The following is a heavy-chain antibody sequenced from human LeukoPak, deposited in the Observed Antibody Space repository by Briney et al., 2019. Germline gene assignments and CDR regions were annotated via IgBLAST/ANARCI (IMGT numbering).Heavy chain of an antibody. CDR2: ISSSGSTI. J-gene: IGHJ4*02. Sequence: SGGSLRLSCAASGFTFSSYEMNWVRQAPGKGLEWVSYISSSGSTIYYADSVKGRFTISRDNAKNSLYLQMNSLRAEDTAVYYCARDYYDGIGYYYEDYWGQGTLVTVSS. D-gene: IGHD3-22*01. CDR3: ARDYYDGIGYYYEDY. V-gene: IGHV3-48*03. CDR1: GFTFSSYE.